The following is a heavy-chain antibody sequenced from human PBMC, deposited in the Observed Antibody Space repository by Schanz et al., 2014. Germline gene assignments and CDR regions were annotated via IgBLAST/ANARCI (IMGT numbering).Heavy chain of an antibody. Sequence: VQLVQSGAEVKRPGASVKVSCKASGYTFTNFYIHWVRQAPGQGLEWMGWINVGNGNMKYSQKFQGRVTITRDTSTTTAYMELSGLRSEDTAVYYCARDRLECGAECYSVEVFEIWGQGTLVIVSS. CDR2: INVGNGNM. CDR3: ARDRLECGAECYSVEVFEI. CDR1: GYTFTNFY. V-gene: IGHV1-3*01. D-gene: IGHD2-21*01. J-gene: IGHJ4*02.